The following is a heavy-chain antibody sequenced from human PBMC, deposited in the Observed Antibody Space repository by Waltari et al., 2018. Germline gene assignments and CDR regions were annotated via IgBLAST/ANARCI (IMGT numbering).Heavy chain of an antibody. Sequence: QVQLQESGPAVVKPSETLSLTCTISGGSISGGFGWSWIRQAPGKGLEWIGIVYGSSVSTYYNPSLQSRVTISKDTSKNQFSLKLSSVTAADTAVYFCARSTGTTIFDFWGQGVLVTVSS. CDR3: ARSTGTTIFDF. D-gene: IGHD1-1*01. V-gene: IGHV4-38-2*02. CDR1: GGSISGGFG. CDR2: VYGSSVST. J-gene: IGHJ4*02.